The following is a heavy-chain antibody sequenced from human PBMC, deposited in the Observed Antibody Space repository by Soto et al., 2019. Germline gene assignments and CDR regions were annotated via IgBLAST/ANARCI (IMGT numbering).Heavy chain of an antibody. V-gene: IGHV2-5*02. CDR2: IYWDDDK. J-gene: IGHJ5*02. Sequence: QITLKESGPTLVKPTQTLTLTCTFSGFSLSASAAGVGWIRQPPGKALEWLAVIYWDDDKRYSPSLKSRLSITQDTSKDQVVLTMTNIDPVDTGTYYCSHTRGGGNSAWFDPRGQGTLVTVSS. CDR1: GFSLSASAAG. D-gene: IGHD2-21*02. CDR3: SHTRGGGNSAWFDP.